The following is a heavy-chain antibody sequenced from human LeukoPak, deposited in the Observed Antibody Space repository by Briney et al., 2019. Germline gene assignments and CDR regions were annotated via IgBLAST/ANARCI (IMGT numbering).Heavy chain of an antibody. Sequence: GGSLRLSCAASGFTFSSYSMNWVRQAPGKGLEWVSSISSSSSYIYYADSVKGRFTISRDNAKNSLYLQMNSLRAEDTAVYYCATEQQRQIVVVPAAPTAFDYWGQGTLVTVSS. CDR3: ATEQQRQIVVVPAAPTAFDY. D-gene: IGHD2-2*01. V-gene: IGHV3-21*01. J-gene: IGHJ4*02. CDR1: GFTFSSYS. CDR2: ISSSSSYI.